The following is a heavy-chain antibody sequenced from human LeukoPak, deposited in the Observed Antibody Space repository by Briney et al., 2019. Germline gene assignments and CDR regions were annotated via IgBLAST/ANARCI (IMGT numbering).Heavy chain of an antibody. J-gene: IGHJ4*02. Sequence: ASVKVSCKDSGYTFNRYDINWVQQATGQGLEWMGWMNPNSGNTGYAQQFLGRVTMTRNTSRSTAYMALSSLRSEDTAVYYCARGLGSNDLGNYWGQGTLVTVSS. CDR3: ARGLGSNDLGNY. V-gene: IGHV1-8*01. CDR1: GYTFNRYD. CDR2: MNPNSGNT. D-gene: IGHD1-1*01.